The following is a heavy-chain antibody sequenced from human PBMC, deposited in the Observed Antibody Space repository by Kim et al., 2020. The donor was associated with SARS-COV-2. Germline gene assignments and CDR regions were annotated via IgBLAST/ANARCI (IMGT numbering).Heavy chain of an antibody. CDR3: AKDKAASAAAGYFDY. J-gene: IGHJ4*02. CDR2: ISYDGSNK. V-gene: IGHV3-30*18. D-gene: IGHD6-13*01. CDR1: GFTFSSYG. Sequence: GGSLRLSCAASGFTFSSYGMHWVRQAPGKGLEWVAVISYDGSNKYYADSVKGRFTISRDNSKNTLYLQMNSLRAEDTAVYYCAKDKAASAAAGYFDYWGQGTLVTVSS.